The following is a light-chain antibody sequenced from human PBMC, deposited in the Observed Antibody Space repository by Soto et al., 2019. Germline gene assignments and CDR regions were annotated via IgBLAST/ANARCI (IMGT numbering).Light chain of an antibody. Sequence: QSALTHPASVSGYPGQSITISCTGTSSDVGGYNYVSWYQHHPGKAPKLMIYDVSNRPSGVSNRFSGSKSGNTASLTISGLQPEDEADYYCSSYTTSNTRQIVFGTGTKLTVL. CDR3: SSYTTSNTRQIV. CDR1: SSDVGGYNY. V-gene: IGLV2-14*03. J-gene: IGLJ1*01. CDR2: DVS.